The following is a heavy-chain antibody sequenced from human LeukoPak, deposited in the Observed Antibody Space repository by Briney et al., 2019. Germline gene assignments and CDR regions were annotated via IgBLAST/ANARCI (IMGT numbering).Heavy chain of an antibody. J-gene: IGHJ4*02. Sequence: ASVKVSCKASGYTFTSYDINWVRQATGQGLEWMGWMNPNSGNTGYAQKFQGRVTMTRNTSISTAYMELSSLRSEDTVVYYWERKAYDILTGYSSSWGQGTLVTVSS. V-gene: IGHV1-8*01. CDR3: ERKAYDILTGYSSS. D-gene: IGHD3-9*01. CDR2: MNPNSGNT. CDR1: GYTFTSYD.